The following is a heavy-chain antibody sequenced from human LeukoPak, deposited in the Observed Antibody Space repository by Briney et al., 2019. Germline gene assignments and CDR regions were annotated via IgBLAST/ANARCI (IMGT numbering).Heavy chain of an antibody. J-gene: IGHJ4*02. CDR2: ISTDGRDK. Sequence: PGGSLRLSCAASGFNFINYGMHWVRQSPGKGLEWVAVISTDGRDKEHADSVKGRFTISRDNSKNTLYLQMNSLRAEDTAVYYCAKDLQIGPAGYYFDYWGQGTLVTVST. CDR1: GFNFINYG. V-gene: IGHV3-30*18. CDR3: AKDLQIGPAGYYFDY. D-gene: IGHD2-2*01.